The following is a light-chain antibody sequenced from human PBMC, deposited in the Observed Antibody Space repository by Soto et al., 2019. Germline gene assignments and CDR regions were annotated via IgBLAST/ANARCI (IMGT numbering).Light chain of an antibody. CDR3: CSYAGTFTPVV. Sequence: QSALTQPRSVSGSPGQSVAISCTGTSSVVGSSNFVSWYQQHPGKAPKLMIYDVTARPSGVPDRFSASKSGNTASLTISGLQAEDEADYYCCSYAGTFTPVVFGGGTKLTVL. V-gene: IGLV2-11*01. CDR1: SSVVGSSNF. CDR2: DVT. J-gene: IGLJ2*01.